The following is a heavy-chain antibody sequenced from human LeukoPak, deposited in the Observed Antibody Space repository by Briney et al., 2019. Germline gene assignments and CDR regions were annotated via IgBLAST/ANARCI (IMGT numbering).Heavy chain of an antibody. J-gene: IGHJ3*02. CDR1: GYSFTSYW. V-gene: IGHV5-51*01. CDR3: ARHAEYCGGDCYANAFDI. CDR2: IYPGDSDT. Sequence: GESLKISCKGSGYSFTSYWIGWVRQMPGEGLEWMGIIYPGDSDTRYSPSFQGQVTISADKSISTAYLQWSSLKASDTAMYYCARHAEYCGGDCYANAFDIWGQGTMVTVSS. D-gene: IGHD2-21*02.